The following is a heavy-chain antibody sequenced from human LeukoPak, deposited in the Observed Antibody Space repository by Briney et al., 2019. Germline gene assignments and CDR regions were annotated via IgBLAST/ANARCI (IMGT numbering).Heavy chain of an antibody. CDR1: GFTFSASA. V-gene: IGHV3-73*01. D-gene: IGHD2-15*01. J-gene: IGHJ4*02. CDR3: TRHPGLGLVKAASDDY. Sequence: GGSLRLSCAASGFTFSASALHWVRQASGRGLEWIGRIQSKTNNYATTYPASVKGRFTISRDDSRNTAYLQMNSLKTEDTAVYYCTRHPGLGLVKAASDDYWGQGTVVTVSS. CDR2: IQSKTNNYAT.